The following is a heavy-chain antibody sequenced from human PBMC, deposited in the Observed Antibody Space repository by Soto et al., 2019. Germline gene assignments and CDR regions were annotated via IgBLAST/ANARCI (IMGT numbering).Heavy chain of an antibody. D-gene: IGHD6-13*01. CDR3: ARDTSSSWYFDY. Sequence: SETLSLTCTVSGGSISSGGYYWSWIRQHPGKGLEWIGYIYYSGSTYYNPSLKSRVTISVDTSKNQFSLKLSSVTAADTAVYYCARDTSSSWYFDYWGQGTLVTVSS. CDR2: IYYSGST. CDR1: GGSISSGGYY. V-gene: IGHV4-31*03. J-gene: IGHJ4*02.